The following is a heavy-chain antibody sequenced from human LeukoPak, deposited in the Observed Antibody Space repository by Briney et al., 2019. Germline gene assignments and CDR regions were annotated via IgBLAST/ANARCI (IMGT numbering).Heavy chain of an antibody. V-gene: IGHV4/OR15-8*02. D-gene: IGHD3-10*01. J-gene: IGHJ4*02. Sequence: PSETLSLTCAVYGVSISSDNWWTWVRQPPGKGLEWIGETHRSGDTKYNPSLNGRVTISMDNSKNQLSLNLISVTAADTAIYFCATRHHSRTHMVPLDSWGQGTLVTVSS. CDR2: THRSGDT. CDR1: GVSISSDNW. CDR3: ATRHHSRTHMVPLDS.